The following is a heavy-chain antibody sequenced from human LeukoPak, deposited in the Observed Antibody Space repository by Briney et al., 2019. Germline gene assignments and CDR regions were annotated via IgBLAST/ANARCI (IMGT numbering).Heavy chain of an antibody. Sequence: GGSLRLSCAASGFTFSSYSMNWVRQAPGKGLEWVSSISSSSSYIYYADSVKGRFTISRDNAKNSLYLQMNSLRVEDTAVYYCARDQGIATYYYMDVWGKGTTVTVSS. J-gene: IGHJ6*03. CDR2: ISSSSSYI. V-gene: IGHV3-21*01. CDR3: ARDQGIATYYYMDV. CDR1: GFTFSSYS. D-gene: IGHD6-13*01.